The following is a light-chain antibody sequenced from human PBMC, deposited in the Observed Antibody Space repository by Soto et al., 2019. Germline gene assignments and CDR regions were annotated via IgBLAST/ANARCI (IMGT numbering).Light chain of an antibody. V-gene: IGKV1-39*01. J-gene: IGKJ1*01. Sequence: IQMTQSPSSLSASVDDRVIITCRASQSISNHLNWYQQKPGKAPKLLIFAASSLQSGVPSRFSGSRSGPDLTLTITSLQAEDVAVYVCQHYYSTPQTFGQGTKVDIK. CDR1: QSISNH. CDR2: AAS. CDR3: QHYYSTPQT.